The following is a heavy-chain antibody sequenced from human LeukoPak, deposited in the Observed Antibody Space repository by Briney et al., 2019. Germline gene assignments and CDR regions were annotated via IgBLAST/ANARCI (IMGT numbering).Heavy chain of an antibody. CDR1: GGTFSSYA. D-gene: IGHD2-2*01. Sequence: SVKVSCKASGGTFSSYAISWVRQAPGQGLEWMGGIIPIFGTANYAQKFQGRVTITTDESTSTAYMELSSLRSEDTAVYYCARDNAYCSSTSCYILDYWGQGTLVTVSS. CDR3: ARDNAYCSSTSCYILDY. V-gene: IGHV1-69*05. CDR2: IIPIFGTA. J-gene: IGHJ4*02.